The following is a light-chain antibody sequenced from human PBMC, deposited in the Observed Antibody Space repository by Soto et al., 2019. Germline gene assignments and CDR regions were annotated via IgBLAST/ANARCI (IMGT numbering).Light chain of an antibody. CDR1: QSISSW. J-gene: IGKJ1*01. CDR2: KAS. CDR3: QQYNSYLGT. V-gene: IGKV1-5*03. Sequence: DIQMTQSPSTLSASVGDRVTITCRASQSISSWLAWYQQKPGKAPKLLIYKASSLERGVPSRFSGSGSGTEFTLTISSLQPDDFAAYYCQQYNSYLGTFGPGTKVEIK.